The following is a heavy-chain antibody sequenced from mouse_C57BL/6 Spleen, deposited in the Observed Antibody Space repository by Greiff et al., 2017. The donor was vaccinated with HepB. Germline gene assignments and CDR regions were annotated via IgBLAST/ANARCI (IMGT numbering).Heavy chain of an antibody. CDR3: ARLGVDGYSFAY. CDR1: GYTFTDYN. V-gene: IGHV1-18*01. Sequence: VQLQQSGPELVKPGASVKIPCKASGYTFTDYNMDWVKQSHGKSLEWIGDINPNNGGTIYNQKFKGKATLTVDKSSSTAYMELRSLTSEDTAVYYCARLGVDGYSFAYWGQGTLVTVSA. D-gene: IGHD2-3*01. J-gene: IGHJ3*01. CDR2: INPNNGGT.